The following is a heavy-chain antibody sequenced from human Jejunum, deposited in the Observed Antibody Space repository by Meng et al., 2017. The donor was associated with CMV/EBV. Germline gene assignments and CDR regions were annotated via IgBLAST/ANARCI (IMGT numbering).Heavy chain of an antibody. CDR2: FSPGGNI. J-gene: IGHJ4*02. V-gene: IGHV4-4*07. CDR1: GDSISNYF. Sequence: QVHRHESGPVLVRPSETLSLTCTVSGDSISNYFWSWIRQPAGKKLEWIGRFSPGGNINYIPSLKGRLTMSVDTSNNQIFLNVTSVTAADTALYYCVRGESRGYYYFDYWGQGILVTVSS. CDR3: VRGESRGYYYFDY. D-gene: IGHD3-22*01.